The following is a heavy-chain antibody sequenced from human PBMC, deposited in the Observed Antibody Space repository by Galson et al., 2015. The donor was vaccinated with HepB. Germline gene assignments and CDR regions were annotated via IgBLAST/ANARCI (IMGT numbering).Heavy chain of an antibody. D-gene: IGHD6-19*01. Sequence: SLRLSCAASGFTFSSYWMSWVRQAPGKGLEWVANINGDGSEKYYVDSVKGRFTMSRDNAKNSLYLQMNSLRAEDTAVYYCAAASGWYWDYWGQGTLVTVSS. V-gene: IGHV3-7*01. CDR2: INGDGSEK. CDR1: GFTFSSYW. J-gene: IGHJ4*02. CDR3: AAASGWYWDY.